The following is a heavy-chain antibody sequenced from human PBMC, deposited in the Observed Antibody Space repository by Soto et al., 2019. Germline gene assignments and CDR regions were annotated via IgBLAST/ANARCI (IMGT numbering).Heavy chain of an antibody. CDR1: GFTFRTYA. Sequence: QVQVVESGGGVVQPGRSLRLSCAASGFTFRTYAMHWVRQAPGKGLEWVGVISHDGSNTDYGDSVKGRFTISRDNSKSTLYLQMNSLRPEDKGVYYCAKDAGSTEYCFAYWGQGTLVSVSS. J-gene: IGHJ4*02. CDR2: ISHDGSNT. CDR3: AKDAGSTEYCFAY. V-gene: IGHV3-30*18.